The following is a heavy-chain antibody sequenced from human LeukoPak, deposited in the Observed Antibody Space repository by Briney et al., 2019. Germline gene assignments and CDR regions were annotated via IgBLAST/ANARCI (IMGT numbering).Heavy chain of an antibody. CDR1: GFTFSNYG. J-gene: IGHJ4*02. Sequence: GGSLRLSCAASGFTFSNYGMSWVRQAPGKGLEWVSAISGSGGSTYYADSVKGRFTISRDNSKDTLYLQMNSLRAEDTAVYYCAKGFSSGSWTWDYWGQGTLITVSS. V-gene: IGHV3-23*01. CDR3: AKGFSSGSWTWDY. CDR2: ISGSGGST. D-gene: IGHD6-13*01.